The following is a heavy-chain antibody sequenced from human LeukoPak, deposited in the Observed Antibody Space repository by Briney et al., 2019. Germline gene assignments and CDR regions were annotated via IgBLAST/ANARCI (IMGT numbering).Heavy chain of an antibody. V-gene: IGHV1-2*02. Sequence: GASVKVSCKASGYTFTGYYMHWVRQAPGQGLEWMGWINPNSGGTNYAQKFQGRVTMTRDTSISTAYMELSRLRSDDTAVYYCARGGLTTLAARGPGYFQHWGQGTLVTVSS. CDR1: GYTFTGYY. CDR2: INPNSGGT. J-gene: IGHJ1*01. D-gene: IGHD6-6*01. CDR3: ARGGLTTLAARGPGYFQH.